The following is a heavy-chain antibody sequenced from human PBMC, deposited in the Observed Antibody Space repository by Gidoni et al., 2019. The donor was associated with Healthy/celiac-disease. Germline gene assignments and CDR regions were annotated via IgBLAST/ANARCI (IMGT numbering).Heavy chain of an antibody. Sequence: QVQLVQSGAEVKKPGASVKVSCKASGYTFTSYGISWVRQAPGQGLEGMGWISAYNGNTNHAQKLQGRVTMTKDTSTSTAYMELRSLRSDDTAVYYCARFNSPLSHYYGMDVWGQGTTVTVSS. CDR1: GYTFTSYG. CDR3: ARFNSPLSHYYGMDV. D-gene: IGHD3-16*01. CDR2: ISAYNGNT. J-gene: IGHJ6*02. V-gene: IGHV1-18*01.